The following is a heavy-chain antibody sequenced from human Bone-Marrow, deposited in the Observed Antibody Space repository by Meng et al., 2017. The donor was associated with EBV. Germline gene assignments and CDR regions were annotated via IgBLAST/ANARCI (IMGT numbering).Heavy chain of an antibody. J-gene: IGHJ4*02. V-gene: IGHV1-69*01. CDR3: ASESGRGYTPDY. CDR2: LIPMFGAP. CDR1: GGTFKSDA. Sequence: QVQLGRSGAEVKMPGSPVKVSCKTSGGTFKSDAVSWVRQAPGQGLEWMGGLIPMFGAPNYAQKFQDRVTITADESTSTHYMELSSLRSEDTAVYYCASESGRGYTPDYWGQGTLVTVSS. D-gene: IGHD3-10*01.